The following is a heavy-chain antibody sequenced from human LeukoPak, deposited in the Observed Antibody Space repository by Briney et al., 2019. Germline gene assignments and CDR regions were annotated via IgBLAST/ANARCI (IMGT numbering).Heavy chain of an antibody. CDR2: IIPIFGTA. D-gene: IGHD3-10*01. Sequence: ASVKVSCKASGGTFSSYAISWVRQAPGQGLEWMGGIIPIFGTANYAQKFQGRVTITTDESTSTAYMELSSLRFEDTAVYYCARDNNSWFGELGVFDYWGQGTLVTVSS. V-gene: IGHV1-69*05. J-gene: IGHJ4*02. CDR3: ARDNNSWFGELGVFDY. CDR1: GGTFSSYA.